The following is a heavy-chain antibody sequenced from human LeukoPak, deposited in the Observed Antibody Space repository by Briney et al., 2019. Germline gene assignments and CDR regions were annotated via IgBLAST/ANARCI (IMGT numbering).Heavy chain of an antibody. CDR1: GFTFSSYG. J-gene: IGHJ2*01. CDR3: AREIRDWYFDL. V-gene: IGHV3-33*01. CDR2: IWYDGSNK. Sequence: GGSLRLSCAASGFTFSSYGMHWVRQAPGKRLEWVAVIWYDGSNKYYADSVKGRFTISRDNSKNTLYLQMNSLRAEDTAVYYCAREIRDWYFDLWGRGTLVTVSS. D-gene: IGHD3-10*01.